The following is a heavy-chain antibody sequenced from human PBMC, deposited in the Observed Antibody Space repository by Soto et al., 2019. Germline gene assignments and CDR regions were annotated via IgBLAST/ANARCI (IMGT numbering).Heavy chain of an antibody. CDR3: ARDSLIPSAADYYFDMDV. CDR1: GGDFSNYA. D-gene: IGHD2-2*02. Sequence: SVKVSCKASGGDFSNYAISWVRQAPGQGLEWMGGIIPIFRAANYAQKFEGRISITADDSTSTAYMELSSLKSEDTAVYFCARDSLIPSAADYYFDMDVWGQGTTVTVSS. J-gene: IGHJ6*02. CDR2: IIPIFRAA. V-gene: IGHV1-69*13.